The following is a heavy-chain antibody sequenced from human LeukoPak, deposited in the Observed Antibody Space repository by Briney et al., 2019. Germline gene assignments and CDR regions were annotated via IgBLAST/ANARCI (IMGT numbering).Heavy chain of an antibody. CDR2: IYTSGST. D-gene: IGHD6-6*01. Sequence: SETLSLTCTASGGSISSYYWSWIRQPAGKGLEWIGRIYTSGSTNYNPSLKSRVTMSVDTSKNQFSLKLSSVTAADTAVYYCARGYSSSRTSNYYYYYGMDVWGQGTTVTVSS. V-gene: IGHV4-4*07. CDR1: GGSISSYY. CDR3: ARGYSSSRTSNYYYYYGMDV. J-gene: IGHJ6*02.